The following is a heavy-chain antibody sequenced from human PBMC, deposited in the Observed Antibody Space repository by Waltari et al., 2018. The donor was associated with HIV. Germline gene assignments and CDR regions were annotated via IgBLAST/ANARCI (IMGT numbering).Heavy chain of an antibody. CDR2: ISSSSSYI. CDR1: GFTFSSYT. J-gene: IGHJ4*02. D-gene: IGHD6-19*01. V-gene: IGHV3-21*01. CDR3: ARVYGSGSIDY. Sequence: EVQLVESGGGLVKPGGSLRLSCEASGFTFSSYTTNWVRQAPGKGLEWVSSISSSSSYICYADSVKGRFSISRDNAKNSLYLQMNSLRAEDTAVYYCARVYGSGSIDYWGQGTLVTVSS.